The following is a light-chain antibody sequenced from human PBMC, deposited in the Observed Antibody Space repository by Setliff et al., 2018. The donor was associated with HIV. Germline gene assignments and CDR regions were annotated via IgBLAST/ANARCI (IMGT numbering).Light chain of an antibody. Sequence: QSALTQPASVSESPGQSITISCSGTDRDIGGYTYVSWYQQHPGKAPKLILYEVRMRPSGVSNRFSGSKSATTASLTISGLQAEDEADYYCSSYTSKNTDVFGTGTKVTV. J-gene: IGLJ1*01. CDR1: DRDIGGYTY. V-gene: IGLV2-14*01. CDR2: EVR. CDR3: SSYTSKNTDV.